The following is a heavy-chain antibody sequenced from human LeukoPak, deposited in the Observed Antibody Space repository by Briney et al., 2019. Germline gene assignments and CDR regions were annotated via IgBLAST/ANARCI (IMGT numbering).Heavy chain of an antibody. J-gene: IGHJ6*03. D-gene: IGHD2-8*01. CDR3: VRVVLMVYGWYYYYMDV. CDR1: GGSISSGDYY. V-gene: IGHV4-30-4*08. CDR2: IYYSGST. Sequence: SETLSLTCTVSGGSISSGDYYWSWIRQPPGKGLEWIGYIYYSGSTYYNPSLKSRVTISVDTSKNQFSLKLSSVTAADTAVDYCVRVVLMVYGWYYYYMDVWGKGTTVTVSS.